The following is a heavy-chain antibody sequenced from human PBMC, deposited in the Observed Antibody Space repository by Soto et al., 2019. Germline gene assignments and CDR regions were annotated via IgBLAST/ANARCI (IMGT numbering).Heavy chain of an antibody. J-gene: IGHJ4*02. Sequence: GGSLRLSCAASGFTFSTYAMSWVRQAPGKGLEWVSAISGSGGSTYYADSVKGRFTISRDNSKNTLFLQMNSLRAEDTAVHYCAKPSIGFGDYVAYFDYWGQGTLVTVSS. CDR2: ISGSGGST. D-gene: IGHD4-17*01. CDR1: GFTFSTYA. CDR3: AKPSIGFGDYVAYFDY. V-gene: IGHV3-23*01.